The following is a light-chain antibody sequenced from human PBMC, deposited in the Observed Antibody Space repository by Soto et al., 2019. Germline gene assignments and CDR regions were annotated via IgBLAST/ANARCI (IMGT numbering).Light chain of an antibody. CDR1: QSANSNY. CDR3: QQYGTSPPMYT. CDR2: GAS. J-gene: IGKJ2*01. V-gene: IGKV3-20*01. Sequence: EIVLTQSPGTLSLSPGERATLSCRASQSANSNYLAWYQQKPDQAPRLLIYGASTRATGIPDRFSASGSGTDFTLTISRLEPEDFAVYYCQQYGTSPPMYTFGQGTKLEIK.